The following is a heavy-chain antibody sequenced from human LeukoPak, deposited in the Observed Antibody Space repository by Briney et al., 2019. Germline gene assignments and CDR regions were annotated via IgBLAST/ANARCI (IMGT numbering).Heavy chain of an antibody. Sequence: PSETLSLTCAVYGGSFSGYYWSWIRQPPGKGLEWIGEINHSGSTNYNPSLKSRVTISVDTSKNQFSLKLSSVTAADTAVYYCARGPGQWRVPLDYWGQGALVTVSS. D-gene: IGHD6-19*01. CDR3: ARGPGQWRVPLDY. J-gene: IGHJ4*02. CDR1: GGSFSGYY. CDR2: INHSGST. V-gene: IGHV4-34*01.